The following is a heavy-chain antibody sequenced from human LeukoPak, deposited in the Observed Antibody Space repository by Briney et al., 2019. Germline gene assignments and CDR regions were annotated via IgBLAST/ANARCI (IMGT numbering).Heavy chain of an antibody. CDR2: IYYSGST. Sequence: PSETLSLTCTVSGGSISSYYWSWIRQPPGKGLEWIGYIYYSGSTNYNPSLKSRVTISVDPSKNQFSLKLSSVTAADTAVYYCARVGDLYDILTGYYSDGSLWFDPWGRGTLVTVSS. J-gene: IGHJ5*02. V-gene: IGHV4-59*01. CDR1: GGSISSYY. CDR3: ARVGDLYDILTGYYSDGSLWFDP. D-gene: IGHD3-9*01.